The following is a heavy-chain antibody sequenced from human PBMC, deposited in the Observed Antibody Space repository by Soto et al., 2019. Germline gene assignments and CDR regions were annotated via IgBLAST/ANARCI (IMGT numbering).Heavy chain of an antibody. J-gene: IGHJ4*02. CDR3: VSLGGIAARPGVDY. Sequence: GGSLRLSCAASGFTFSSYWMSWVRQAPGKGLEWVANIKQDGSEKYYVDSVKGRFTISRDNAKNSLYLQMNSLRAEDTAVYYCVSLGGIAARPGVDYWGQGTLVTVSS. CDR2: IKQDGSEK. CDR1: GFTFSSYW. D-gene: IGHD6-6*01. V-gene: IGHV3-7*01.